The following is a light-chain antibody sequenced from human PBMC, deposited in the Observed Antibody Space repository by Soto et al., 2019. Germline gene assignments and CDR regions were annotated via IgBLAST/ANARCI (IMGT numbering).Light chain of an antibody. CDR1: SSDVGGYNC. J-gene: IGLJ2*01. V-gene: IGLV2-8*01. Sequence: QSALTQPPSASGSPRQSVTISCTGTSSDVGGYNCVSWYQQPPGKVPKLLIYEVTRRPSGVPDRFSGSKSGNTASLTVSALQEEDDAHYCSSSYAGNNVVIFGGGTKLTVL. CDR3: SSYAGNNVVI. CDR2: EVT.